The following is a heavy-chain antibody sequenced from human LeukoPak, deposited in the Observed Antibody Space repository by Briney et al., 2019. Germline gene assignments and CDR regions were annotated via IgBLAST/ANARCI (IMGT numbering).Heavy chain of an antibody. Sequence: ASVKVSCKASGYTFTMYYIHWVRQAPGQGLEWMGMINPSDGATTYAQRFQGRVTMTRDMSTTTVYMDLRSLRSEDTAVYFWAREERGGLSGSLWGLFASYYTYYYMDVWGRGTTVTVSS. CDR1: GYTFTMYY. V-gene: IGHV1-46*01. J-gene: IGHJ6*03. D-gene: IGHD1-26*01. CDR3: AREERGGLSGSLWGLFASYYTYYYMDV. CDR2: INPSDGAT.